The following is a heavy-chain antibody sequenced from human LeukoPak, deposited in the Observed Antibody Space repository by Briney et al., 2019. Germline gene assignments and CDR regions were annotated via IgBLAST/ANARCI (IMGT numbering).Heavy chain of an antibody. CDR2: FHNSGTS. J-gene: IGHJ4*02. V-gene: IGHV4-59*01. Sequence: PSETLSLTCTVSDDSISDYYRGWIRQPPGKGLEWIGYFHNSGTSTYDPSLKSRVTISADTSKNQFSLKLNSLTTADTAVYYCTRGAGWLIDYWGQGILVTVSS. CDR3: TRGAGWLIDY. CDR1: DDSISDYY. D-gene: IGHD3-16*01.